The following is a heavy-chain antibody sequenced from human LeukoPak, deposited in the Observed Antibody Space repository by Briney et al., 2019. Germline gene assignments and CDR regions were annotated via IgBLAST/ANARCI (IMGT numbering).Heavy chain of an antibody. Sequence: GGSLRLSCAASGFTFNSYAMSWVRQAPGKGLEWVSAISGSGGSTYYADSVKGRFTISRDNSKNTLYLQMNSLRAEDTAVYYCAKDMGIGYSYGYADYYYYYMDVWGKGTTVTVSS. CDR3: AKDMGIGYSYGYADYYYYYMDV. CDR1: GFTFNSYA. J-gene: IGHJ6*03. CDR2: ISGSGGST. V-gene: IGHV3-23*01. D-gene: IGHD5-18*01.